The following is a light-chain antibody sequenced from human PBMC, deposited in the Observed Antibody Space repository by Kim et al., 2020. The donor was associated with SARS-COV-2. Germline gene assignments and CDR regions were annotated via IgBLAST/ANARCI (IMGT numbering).Light chain of an antibody. CDR2: EDD. CDR1: SGSIDDNY. V-gene: IGLV6-57*03. Sequence: GTTVTTSGTRSSGSIDDNYVQWYQQRPGGVPTTVIYEDDQRPSGVSDRFSGSIDNSSNSASLTISGLKTEDEADYYCQSYNRSNVVFGGGTQLTVL. CDR3: QSYNRSNVV. J-gene: IGLJ2*01.